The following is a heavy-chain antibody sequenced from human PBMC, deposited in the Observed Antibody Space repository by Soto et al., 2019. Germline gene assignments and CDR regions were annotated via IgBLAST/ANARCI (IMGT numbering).Heavy chain of an antibody. CDR3: ARGDYYDSSGYSNWFDP. Sequence: ASVKVSCKASGYTFTSYGISWVRQAPGQGLEWMGWISAYNGNTNYAQKLQGRVTMTTDTSTSTAYMELRSLRSDDTAVYYCARGDYYDSSGYSNWFDPWGQGTLVTVSS. D-gene: IGHD3-22*01. J-gene: IGHJ5*02. V-gene: IGHV1-18*01. CDR2: ISAYNGNT. CDR1: GYTFTSYG.